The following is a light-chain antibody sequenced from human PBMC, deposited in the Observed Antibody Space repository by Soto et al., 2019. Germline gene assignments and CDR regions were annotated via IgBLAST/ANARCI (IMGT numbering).Light chain of an antibody. CDR1: SSNIGINT. Sequence: QSVLTQPPSASGTPGQRVTISCSGSSSNIGINTVNWYQQLPGTAPKLLMYSNNQRPSGVPDRFSGSKSGTSASLAISGLQSEDEADYYCAAWDDSLNALFGTGTKLTVL. CDR2: SNN. CDR3: AAWDDSLNAL. J-gene: IGLJ1*01. V-gene: IGLV1-44*01.